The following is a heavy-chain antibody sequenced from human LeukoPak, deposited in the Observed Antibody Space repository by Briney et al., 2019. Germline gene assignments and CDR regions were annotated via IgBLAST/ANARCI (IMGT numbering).Heavy chain of an antibody. CDR3: ATVRWGEYFDC. J-gene: IGHJ4*02. CDR1: GFTFSSYW. V-gene: IGHV3-7*01. D-gene: IGHD3-10*01. CDR2: IKQDGSEK. Sequence: GGSLRLSCAASGFTFSSYWMSCVRQAPGKGLEWVANIKQDGSEKYYVDSVKGRFTISRDNAKNSLYLQMNSLRAEDTAVYYCATVRWGEYFDCWGQGTLVTVSS.